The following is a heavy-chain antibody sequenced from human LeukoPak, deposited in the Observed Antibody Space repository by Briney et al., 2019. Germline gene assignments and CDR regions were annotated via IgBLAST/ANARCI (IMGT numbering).Heavy chain of an antibody. CDR2: IYHSGST. Sequence: SETLSLTCAVSGGSISSSNWWSWVRQPPGKGLEWIGEIYHSGSTSYNPSLKSRVTISVDKSKNQFSLKLSSVTAADTAVYYCARAPYSSGWYVDNWFDPWGQGTLVTVSS. V-gene: IGHV4-4*02. J-gene: IGHJ5*02. D-gene: IGHD6-19*01. CDR3: ARAPYSSGWYVDNWFDP. CDR1: GGSISSSNW.